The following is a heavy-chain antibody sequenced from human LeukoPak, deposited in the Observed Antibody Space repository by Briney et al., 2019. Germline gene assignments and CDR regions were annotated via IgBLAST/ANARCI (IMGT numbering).Heavy chain of an antibody. D-gene: IGHD2-8*02. CDR1: GSSFTSYW. Sequence: GESLNISGKGSGSSFTSYWITWVGQMPGKGLEWMGWIEPSDSSTTYSPSFQGHVTISADKSISTTYLQWSSLKASDTAMYYCARQILTNNFDSWGQGTLVTVSS. CDR2: IEPSDSST. V-gene: IGHV5-10-1*01. J-gene: IGHJ4*02. CDR3: ARQILTNNFDS.